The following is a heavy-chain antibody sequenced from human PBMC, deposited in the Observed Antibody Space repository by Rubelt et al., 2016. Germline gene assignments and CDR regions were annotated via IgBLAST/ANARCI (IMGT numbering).Heavy chain of an antibody. Sequence: EVQLVESGGGLVKPGGSLRLSCAASGFTFNHSWMSWVRQAPGKGLEWVARVKGIASGGTTDYAAPVKGRFTVSRDDSKKMVYLQMDSLTAEDTALYYCTTGAMVSAFDVWGQGTMVTVSS. CDR2: VKGIASGGTT. D-gene: IGHD5-18*01. J-gene: IGHJ3*01. CDR1: GFTFNHSW. CDR3: TTGAMVSAFDV. V-gene: IGHV3-15*01.